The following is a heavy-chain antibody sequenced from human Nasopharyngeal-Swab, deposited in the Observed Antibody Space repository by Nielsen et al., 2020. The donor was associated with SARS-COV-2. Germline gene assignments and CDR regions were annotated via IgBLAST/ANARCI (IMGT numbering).Heavy chain of an antibody. Sequence: GGSLRLSCAASGFTFSDYYMNWVRQAPGKGLEWISYISSSSDIIYYADSVRGRFTVSRDNAKTSLYLQMNSLTDEDTAVYYCARTLGGGSYYYYYTDLWGRGTLVTVSS. CDR3: ARTLGGGSYYYYYTDL. CDR1: GFTFSDYY. CDR2: ISSSSDII. J-gene: IGHJ2*01. D-gene: IGHD1-26*01. V-gene: IGHV3-48*02.